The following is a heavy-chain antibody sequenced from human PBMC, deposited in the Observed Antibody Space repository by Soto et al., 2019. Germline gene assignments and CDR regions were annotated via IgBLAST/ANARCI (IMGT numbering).Heavy chain of an antibody. CDR2: ISGSGGST. V-gene: IGHV3-23*01. CDR1: VFTFSSYA. J-gene: IGHJ6*02. D-gene: IGHD5-18*01. CDR3: AKDPGYSYGYYYGMDV. Sequence: GGSLRLSCAASVFTFSSYAMSWVRQAPGKGLEWVSAISGSGGSTYYADSVKGRFTISRDNSKNTLYLQMNSLRAEDTAVYYCAKDPGYSYGYYYGMDVWGQGTTVTVSS.